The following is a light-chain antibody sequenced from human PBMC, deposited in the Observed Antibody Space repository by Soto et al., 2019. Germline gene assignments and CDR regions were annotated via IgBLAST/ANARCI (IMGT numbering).Light chain of an antibody. J-gene: IGKJ1*01. CDR2: AAS. CDR3: QQLNSYPRT. Sequence: DIQLTQSPSFLSASVGDRVTITCRANQDISSYLAWYQQKLGKAPKLLIHAASTLQSGVPSRFSGSGSGTEFTLTISSLQPEDFATYYCQQLNSYPRTFGQGTKVEIK. CDR1: QDISSY. V-gene: IGKV1-9*01.